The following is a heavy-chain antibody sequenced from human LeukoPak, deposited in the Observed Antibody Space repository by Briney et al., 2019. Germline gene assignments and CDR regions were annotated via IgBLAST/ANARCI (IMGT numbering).Heavy chain of an antibody. J-gene: IGHJ4*02. Sequence: GRSLRLSCAASGFTFSSYEMNWVRQAPGKGLEWVSYISSSDNTIHYADSVKGRFTISRDNAKNSLYLEMNSLRDEDTAVYYCARVHRGYSYGRLDYWGQGTLVTVSS. CDR3: ARVHRGYSYGRLDY. D-gene: IGHD5-18*01. CDR1: GFTFSSYE. V-gene: IGHV3-48*03. CDR2: ISSSDNTI.